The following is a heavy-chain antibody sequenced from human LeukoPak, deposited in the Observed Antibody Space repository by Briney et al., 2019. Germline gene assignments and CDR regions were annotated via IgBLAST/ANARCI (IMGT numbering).Heavy chain of an antibody. D-gene: IGHD3-3*01. Sequence: SVKVSCKASGGSFSSYTINWVRQAPGQGLEWMGGIIPIFDSATYAQKFQGRVSITTDESTSTAYLELSSLRSDDTAVFYCARALAPPLGVLTVGDFYYYMDVWGKGTTVTVSS. CDR2: IIPIFDSA. CDR3: ARALAPPLGVLTVGDFYYYMDV. J-gene: IGHJ6*03. CDR1: GGSFSSYT. V-gene: IGHV1-69*05.